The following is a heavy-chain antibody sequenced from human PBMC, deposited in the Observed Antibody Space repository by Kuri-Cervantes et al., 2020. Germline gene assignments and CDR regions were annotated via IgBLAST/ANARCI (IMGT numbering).Heavy chain of an antibody. V-gene: IGHV1-2*02. CDR1: GYTFTGYY. J-gene: IGHJ4*02. CDR2: INPNSGGT. CDR3: ARDRGVIPLIDY. Sequence: ASVKVSCKASGYTFTGYYMHWVRQAPGRGLEWMGWINPNSGGTNYAQKFQGRVTMTRDTSISTAYMELSRLRSDDTAVYYCARDRGVIPLIDYWGQGTLVTVSS. D-gene: IGHD3-10*01.